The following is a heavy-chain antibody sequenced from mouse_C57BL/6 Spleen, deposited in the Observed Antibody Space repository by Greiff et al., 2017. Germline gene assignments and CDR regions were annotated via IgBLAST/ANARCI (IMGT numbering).Heavy chain of an antibody. J-gene: IGHJ4*01. D-gene: IGHD1-1*01. V-gene: IGHV3-6*01. CDR3: ARDKDITTVVDYAMDY. CDR2: ISYDGSN. CDR1: GYSITSGYY. Sequence: EVKVEESGPGLVKPSQSLSLTCSVTGYSITSGYYWNWIRQFPGNKLEWMGYISYDGSNNYNPSLKNRISITRDTSKNQFFLKLNSVTTEDTATYYCARDKDITTVVDYAMDYWGQGTSVTVSS.